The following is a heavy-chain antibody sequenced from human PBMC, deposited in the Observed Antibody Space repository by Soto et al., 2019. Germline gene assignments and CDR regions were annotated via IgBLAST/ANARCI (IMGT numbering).Heavy chain of an antibody. V-gene: IGHV1-18*01. CDR3: ARVGSGYEGGAFDAFDI. J-gene: IGHJ3*02. D-gene: IGHD5-12*01. Sequence: APVKVSCKASGYTFTSYGISWVRQAPGQGLEWMGWISAYNGNTNYAQKLQGRVTMTTDTSTSTAYMELRSLRSDDTAVYYCARVGSGYEGGAFDAFDIWGKGKMVTVSS. CDR2: ISAYNGNT. CDR1: GYTFTSYG.